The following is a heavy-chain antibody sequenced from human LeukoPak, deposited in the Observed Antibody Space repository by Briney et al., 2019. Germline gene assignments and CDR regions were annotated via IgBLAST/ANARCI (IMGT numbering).Heavy chain of an antibody. D-gene: IGHD5-24*01. J-gene: IGHJ4*02. V-gene: IGHV3-74*01. CDR1: GFNYIDYW. Sequence: PGGSLRLSCAASGFNYIDYWMHWVRQVPGRGLVWVSHINTDGTITSYADSVKGRFTISRDNAKNTLYLQMNSLRAEEDTGVYYCTRSLATTYCGQGTLVIVSS. CDR2: INTDGTIT. CDR3: TRSLATTY.